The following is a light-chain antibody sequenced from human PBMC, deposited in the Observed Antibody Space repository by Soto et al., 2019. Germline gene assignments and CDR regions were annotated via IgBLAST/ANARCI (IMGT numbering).Light chain of an antibody. V-gene: IGKV3-15*01. CDR1: QSISSH. CDR2: DAS. CDR3: HQYPYLWT. Sequence: EIVMTQSPATLSVSPGETVTLSCRASQSISSHLAWYQQRPGQGPRLLIHDASARATAIPARFSASGSGTEFNLTISSLQSEDFAVYYCHQYPYLWTFGEGPKVEIK. J-gene: IGKJ1*01.